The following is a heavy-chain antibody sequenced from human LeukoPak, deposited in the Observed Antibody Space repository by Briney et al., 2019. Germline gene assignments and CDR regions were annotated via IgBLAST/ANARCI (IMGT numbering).Heavy chain of an antibody. J-gene: IGHJ4*02. D-gene: IGHD3-22*01. Sequence: GGSLRLSCAASGFTFSSYEMNWVRQAPGKGLEWFSYISSSGNTVYYVDSVKGRFTISRDNANNSLYLQMDSLRAEDTAIYYCARTDPFYYDNIAYTGFDYWGQGTVVTVSS. CDR1: GFTFSSYE. CDR3: ARTDPFYYDNIAYTGFDY. V-gene: IGHV3-48*03. CDR2: ISSSGNTV.